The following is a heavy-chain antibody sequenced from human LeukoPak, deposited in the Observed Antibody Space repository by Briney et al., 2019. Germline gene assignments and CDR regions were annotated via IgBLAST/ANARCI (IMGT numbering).Heavy chain of an antibody. J-gene: IGHJ3*02. CDR3: ARTLGYCSGGSCYQYAFDI. D-gene: IGHD2-15*01. CDR2: IYSSGST. CDR1: GGSISSYH. V-gene: IGHV4-4*07. Sequence: SETLSLTCTVSGGSISSYHWNWIRQPAGQGLEWIGRIYSSGSTNYNPSLKSRVTISVDTSKNQFSLKLSSVTAADTAVYYCARTLGYCSGGSCYQYAFDIWGLGTMVTVSA.